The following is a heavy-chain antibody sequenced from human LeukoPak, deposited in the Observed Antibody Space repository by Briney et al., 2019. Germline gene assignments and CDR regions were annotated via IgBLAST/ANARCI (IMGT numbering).Heavy chain of an antibody. D-gene: IGHD3-22*01. J-gene: IGHJ3*02. Sequence: SETLSLTCTVSGGSISSYYWSWIRQPPGKGLEWIRGIYYSGSAYYKPSLESRVTISIDTSKNQFSLKLSSVAAADTAVYYCARDRSSGYYGGAFDIWGQGTMVTVSS. V-gene: IGHV4-59*12. CDR3: ARDRSSGYYGGAFDI. CDR1: GGSISSYY. CDR2: IYYSGSA.